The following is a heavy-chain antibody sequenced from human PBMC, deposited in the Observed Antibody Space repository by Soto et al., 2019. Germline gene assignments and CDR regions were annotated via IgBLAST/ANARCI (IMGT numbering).Heavy chain of an antibody. CDR2: INSDGSSI. CDR1: EFTFSTYW. J-gene: IGHJ3*01. D-gene: IGHD2-15*01. CDR3: ARGGSRGISGGMGAFDV. Sequence: PGGSLRLSCAASEFTFSTYWMHWVRQVPGKGLVWVSRINSDGSSIAHADSVKGRFTISRDNAENTLYLQMNSLRAEDTAVYYCARGGSRGISGGMGAFDVWGRGTMVTVSS. V-gene: IGHV3-74*01.